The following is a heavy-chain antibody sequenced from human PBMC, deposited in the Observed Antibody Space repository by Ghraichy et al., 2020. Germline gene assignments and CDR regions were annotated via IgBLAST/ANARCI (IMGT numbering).Heavy chain of an antibody. CDR3: AKVVVWHDQGDDH. D-gene: IGHD3-22*01. J-gene: IGHJ4*02. CDR1: GITLSSYA. V-gene: IGHV3-23*01. Sequence: GESLNISCSASGITLSSYAMAWVRQAPGKGLEWVSGIVGGGDSTYYADSVNGRFTVSRDNSKNMLYLQMNSLRAEDTAVYYCAKVVVWHDQGDDHWGQGTLVTVSS. CDR2: IVGGGDST.